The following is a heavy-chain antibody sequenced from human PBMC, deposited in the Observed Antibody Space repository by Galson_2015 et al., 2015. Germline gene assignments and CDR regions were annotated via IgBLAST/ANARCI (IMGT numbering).Heavy chain of an antibody. CDR3: ARLRRGQWLTS. Sequence: QSGAEVKKPVESLSISCKGSGYSCPSYWIGWVRQMPGKGLEWMGLIYPGDSDTRYGPSFQGQVTISADKSISTAYLQWSSLKAADTAMYYCARLRRGQWLTSWGQGTLVTVSS. V-gene: IGHV5-51*01. J-gene: IGHJ4*02. D-gene: IGHD6-19*01. CDR2: IYPGDSDT. CDR1: GYSCPSYW.